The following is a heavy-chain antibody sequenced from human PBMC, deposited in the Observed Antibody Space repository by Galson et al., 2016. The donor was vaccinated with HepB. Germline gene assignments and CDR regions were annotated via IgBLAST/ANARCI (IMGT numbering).Heavy chain of an antibody. CDR3: ARDRRYDSVNGMDV. J-gene: IGHJ6*02. D-gene: IGHD1-1*01. CDR2: ISAYNGNT. CDR1: GYSFITYG. Sequence: SVKVSCKASGYSFITYGISWVRQAPGQGLEWMGWISAYNGNTKNVQKFQDRVTMTTDRSTTTVYMELRGLRSDDTAVYFCARDRRYDSVNGMDVWGQGTTVTVSS. V-gene: IGHV1-18*01.